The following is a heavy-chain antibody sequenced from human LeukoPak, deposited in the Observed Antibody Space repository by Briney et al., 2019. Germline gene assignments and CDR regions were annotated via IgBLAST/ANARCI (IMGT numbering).Heavy chain of an antibody. J-gene: IGHJ5*02. CDR1: GYILTDYY. CDR3: ARGPLEYCSGGTCYSGRNWFDP. Sequence: ASVKVSCKASGYILTDYYMHWVRQAPGQGLEWMGWINPKSGDTNYAQKFQGRVTMTRDTSISTVYMELRRLRYDDTAAYYCARGPLEYCSGGTCYSGRNWFDPWGQGTLVTVSS. V-gene: IGHV1-2*02. CDR2: INPKSGDT. D-gene: IGHD2-15*01.